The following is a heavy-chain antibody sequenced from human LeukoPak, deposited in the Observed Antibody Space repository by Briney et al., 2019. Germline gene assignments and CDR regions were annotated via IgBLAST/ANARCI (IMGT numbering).Heavy chain of an antibody. D-gene: IGHD1-20*01. Sequence: GGSLRLSCAASGFNFYDYAMHWVRQPPGKGLEWVSLISGDGVTTYYADSVKGRFTISRDNSKNSLYLQMNSLRTEDTGLYYCAKVTDYYCMDVWGKGTTVTVSS. V-gene: IGHV3-43*02. CDR2: ISGDGVTT. CDR3: AKVTDYYCMDV. J-gene: IGHJ6*03. CDR1: GFNFYDYA.